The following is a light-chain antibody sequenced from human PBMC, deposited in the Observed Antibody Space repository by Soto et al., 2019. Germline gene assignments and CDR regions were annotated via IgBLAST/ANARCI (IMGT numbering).Light chain of an antibody. Sequence: EVVLTQSPGTVSLSPGERATLSCRASQSVTSNYLAWYQQKPGQAPRLLIYAASSRATGIPARFSGSGSGTDVTLSISRREPEDVAVYYCQQYGSSVTWTFGQGTKVEIK. J-gene: IGKJ1*01. CDR1: QSVTSNY. CDR2: AAS. V-gene: IGKV3-20*01. CDR3: QQYGSSVTWT.